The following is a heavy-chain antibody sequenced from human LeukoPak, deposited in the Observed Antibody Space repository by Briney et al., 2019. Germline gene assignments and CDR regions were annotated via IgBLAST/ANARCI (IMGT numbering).Heavy chain of an antibody. Sequence: SETLSLTCTVSVGSISSYYWSWIRQPPGKGLEWIGYIYYSGSTNYNPSLKSRVTISVDTSKNQFSLKLSSVTAADTAVYYCAREVVRGVISYWGQGTLVTVSS. CDR3: AREVVRGVISY. J-gene: IGHJ4*02. CDR2: IYYSGST. CDR1: VGSISSYY. D-gene: IGHD3-10*01. V-gene: IGHV4-59*01.